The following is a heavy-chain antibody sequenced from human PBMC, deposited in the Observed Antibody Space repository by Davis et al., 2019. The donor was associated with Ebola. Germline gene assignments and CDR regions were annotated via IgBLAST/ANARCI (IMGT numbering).Heavy chain of an antibody. J-gene: IGHJ6*04. V-gene: IGHV6-1*01. Sequence: PSETLSLTCAISGVSVSTNSGGWNWISQSPSRGLEWLGRAYYNSKWYNDYAVSVKSRITITLDTSKNQLSLQLSSVTPEDTAVYYCARGWLRGGLDVWGKGTTVIVSS. CDR1: GVSVSTNSGG. D-gene: IGHD6-19*01. CDR2: AYYNSKWYN. CDR3: ARGWLRGGLDV.